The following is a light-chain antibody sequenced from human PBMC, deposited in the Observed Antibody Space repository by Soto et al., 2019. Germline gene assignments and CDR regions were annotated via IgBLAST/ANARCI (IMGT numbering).Light chain of an antibody. J-gene: IGLJ2*01. Sequence: QSVLTQPPSASGTPGQRVTISCSGSSSNIGSNTVNWYQQLPGTAPKLLIYSNNQRPSGVPDRFSGSKSGTSASLAISGLQSEDAADYYCAAWDDRLNGVVFGGGTQLTVL. CDR2: SNN. CDR1: SSNIGSNT. CDR3: AAWDDRLNGVV. V-gene: IGLV1-44*01.